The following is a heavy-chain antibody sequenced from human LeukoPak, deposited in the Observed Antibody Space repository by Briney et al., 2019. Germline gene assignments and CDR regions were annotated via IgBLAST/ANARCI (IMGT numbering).Heavy chain of an antibody. CDR1: GHSPPNYW. J-gene: IGHJ4*02. Sequence: GESLKISCKDSGHSPPNYWIGWVRHRPGKGLEWMGIIYLGDSDTRYSPSFQGQVTISVDKSISTAYLQWNSLKASDTAMYYCARHPSCYSGWPLDYWGQGTLVTVSS. CDR2: IYLGDSDT. CDR3: ARHPSCYSGWPLDY. D-gene: IGHD6-19*01. V-gene: IGHV5-51*01.